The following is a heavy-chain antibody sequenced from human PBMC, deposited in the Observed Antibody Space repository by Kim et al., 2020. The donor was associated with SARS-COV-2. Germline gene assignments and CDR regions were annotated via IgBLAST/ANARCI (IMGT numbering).Heavy chain of an antibody. V-gene: IGHV4-34*01. J-gene: IGHJ1*01. CDR3: ARRLSNTSGWGSHYCDL. CDR2: IDHSGRT. Sequence: SETLSLTCAVYGGSFSGYYWSWIRQPPGKGLEWIGEIDHSGRTNYNPSLKSRFNISVDTSKNQFSLKLTSVTAADAALYFCARRLSNTSGWGSHYCDLWGQGILVTVSS. D-gene: IGHD3-10*01. CDR1: GGSFSGYY.